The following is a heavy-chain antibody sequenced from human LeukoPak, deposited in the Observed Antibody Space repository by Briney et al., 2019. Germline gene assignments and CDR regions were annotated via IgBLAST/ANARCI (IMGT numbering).Heavy chain of an antibody. CDR2: IYYSGST. D-gene: IGHD3-10*02. CDR1: GGSISSSSYY. J-gene: IGHJ4*02. V-gene: IGHV4-39*07. CDR3: AGCSGSVDY. Sequence: PSETLSLTCTVSGGSISSSSYYWGWIRQPPGKGLEWIGSIYYSGSTYYNPSLKSRVTISVDTSKNQFSLKLSSVTAADTAAYYCAGCSGSVDYWGQGTLVTVSS.